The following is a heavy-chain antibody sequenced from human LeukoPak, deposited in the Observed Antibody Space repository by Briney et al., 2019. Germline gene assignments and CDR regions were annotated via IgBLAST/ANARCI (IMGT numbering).Heavy chain of an antibody. V-gene: IGHV4-4*02. CDR2: IYHSGST. CDR1: GGSISSSNW. CDR3: ARSGYYFYYWFDY. D-gene: IGHD3-22*01. J-gene: IGHJ4*02. Sequence: SETLSLTCAVSGGSISSSNWWSWVRQPPGKGLEWIGEIYHSGSTNYNPSLKSRVTISVDKSKNQFSLKLSSVTAADTAVYYCARSGYYFYYWFDYWGQGTLVTVSS.